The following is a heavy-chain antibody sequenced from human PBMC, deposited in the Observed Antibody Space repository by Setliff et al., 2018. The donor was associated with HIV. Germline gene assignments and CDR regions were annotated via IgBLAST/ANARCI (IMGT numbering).Heavy chain of an antibody. Sequence: SETLSLTCTVSGGSISSHYWSWIRQPPGKGLEWIGSIYYSGSTNYNPSLKSRVTISVDTSKNQFSLTLTSVTAADTAVYYCARYSTLTTNFDYWGQGTLVTVSS. CDR2: IYYSGST. J-gene: IGHJ4*02. D-gene: IGHD4-17*01. CDR3: ARYSTLTTNFDY. CDR1: GGSISSHY. V-gene: IGHV4-59*08.